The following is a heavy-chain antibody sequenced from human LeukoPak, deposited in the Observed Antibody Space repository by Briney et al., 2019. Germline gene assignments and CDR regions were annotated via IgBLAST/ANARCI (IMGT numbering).Heavy chain of an antibody. CDR3: ARECGSVWFGEFTSPFDY. CDR2: INPNSGGT. CDR1: GYTFTGYY. V-gene: IGHV1-2*02. J-gene: IGHJ4*02. Sequence: ASVKVSCKASGYTFTGYYMHWVRQAPGQGLEWMGWINPNSGGTNYAQKFQGRVTMTRDTSISTAYMEMSRLRSDDTAVYYCARECGSVWFGEFTSPFDYWGQGTLVTVSS. D-gene: IGHD3-10*01.